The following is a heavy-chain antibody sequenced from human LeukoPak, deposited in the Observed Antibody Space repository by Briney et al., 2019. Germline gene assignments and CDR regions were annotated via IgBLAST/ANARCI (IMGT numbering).Heavy chain of an antibody. Sequence: PGRSLRLSCAASGFTFSSFGMHWVRQAPGKGLEWVTFISFDGSNKYSADSVKGRFTISRDNSKNTLYLQMNSLRPEDTAVYYCALGSYGGNSGFHYFAYWGQGTLVTVSS. D-gene: IGHD4-23*01. J-gene: IGHJ4*02. CDR1: GFTFSSFG. V-gene: IGHV3-30*03. CDR3: ALGSYGGNSGFHYFAY. CDR2: ISFDGSNK.